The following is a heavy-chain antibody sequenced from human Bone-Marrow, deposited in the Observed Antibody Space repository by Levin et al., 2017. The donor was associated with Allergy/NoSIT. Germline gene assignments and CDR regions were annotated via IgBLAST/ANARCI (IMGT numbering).Heavy chain of an antibody. Sequence: ASVKVSCKASGYIFSTYGISWVRQAPGQGLEWMGWISANDGNTDYAPKLQDRVTMSTDTSTSTVYMELRSLRFDDTAIYYCARDSLGDSSGYQTYYYYYHGMDVWGQGTMVTVSS. CDR3: ARDSLGDSSGYQTYYYYYHGMDV. J-gene: IGHJ6*02. V-gene: IGHV1-18*01. D-gene: IGHD3-22*01. CDR2: ISANDGNT. CDR1: GYIFSTYG.